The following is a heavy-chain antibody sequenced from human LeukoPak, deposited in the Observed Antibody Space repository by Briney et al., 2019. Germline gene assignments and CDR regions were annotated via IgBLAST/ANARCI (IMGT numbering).Heavy chain of an antibody. D-gene: IGHD2-2*02. CDR1: GGTFSSYA. CDR2: ITPIFGTA. V-gene: IGHV1-69*01. Sequence: SSVKVSCKASGGTFSSYAISWVRQAPGQGLEWTGGITPIFGTANYAQKFQGRVTITADESTSTAYMELSSLRSEDTAVYYCARALYCSSTSCYTAYYYYMDVWGKGTTVTVSS. CDR3: ARALYCSSTSCYTAYYYYMDV. J-gene: IGHJ6*03.